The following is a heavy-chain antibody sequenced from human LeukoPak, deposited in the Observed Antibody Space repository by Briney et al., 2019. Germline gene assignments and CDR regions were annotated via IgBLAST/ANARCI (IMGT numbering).Heavy chain of an antibody. V-gene: IGHV1-69*13. CDR3: ARARSTIFGVVIIQYYFDY. J-gene: IGHJ4*02. D-gene: IGHD3-3*01. Sequence: SVKVSCKASGGTFSSYAISWVRQAPGQGLERVGGIIPIFGTANYAQKFQGRVTITADESTSTASMELSSLRSEDTAVYYCARARSTIFGVVIIQYYFDYWGQGTLVTVSS. CDR2: IIPIFGTA. CDR1: GGTFSSYA.